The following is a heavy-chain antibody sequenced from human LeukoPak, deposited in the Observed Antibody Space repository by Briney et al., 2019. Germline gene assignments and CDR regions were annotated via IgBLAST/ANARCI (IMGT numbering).Heavy chain of an antibody. V-gene: IGHV4-34*01. D-gene: IGHD3-22*01. J-gene: IGHJ4*02. CDR3: ARTEKYYYDSSI. CDR1: GGSFSGYY. CDR2: INHSGST. Sequence: SETLSLTCAVYGGSFSGYYWSWIRQPPGKGLEWIGEINHSGSTNYNPSLKSRVTISVDTSKNQFSLKLSSVTAEDTAVYYCARTEKYYYDSSIWGQGTLVTVSS.